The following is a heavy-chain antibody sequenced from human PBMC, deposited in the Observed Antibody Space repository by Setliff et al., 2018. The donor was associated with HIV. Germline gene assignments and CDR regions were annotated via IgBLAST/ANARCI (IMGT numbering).Heavy chain of an antibody. D-gene: IGHD3-10*01. CDR2: MDPNNGHT. J-gene: IGHJ6*03. V-gene: IGHV1-8*03. CDR3: ARALRGFHGSGTQFYYYLDV. Sequence: ASVKVSCKASGYIFTSYDVNWVRQAPGQGLEWMGWMDPNNGHTTYAQNFQGRVTITRDTSVGTAYMELSSLRSEDTAVYYCARALRGFHGSGTQFYYYLDVWGKGTTVTV. CDR1: GYIFTSYD.